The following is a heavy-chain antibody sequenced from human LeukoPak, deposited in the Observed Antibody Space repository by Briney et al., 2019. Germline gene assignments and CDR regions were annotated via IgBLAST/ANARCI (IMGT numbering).Heavy chain of an antibody. D-gene: IGHD6-19*01. CDR3: ARLRSGQWLVLFDY. V-gene: IGHV1-2*02. CDR1: GYTFTGYY. Sequence: GASVKVSCKPSGYTFTGYYIQWVRQAPGQGLEWMGWINPNSGGTNSAQKFQGRVTMTRDTSISTAYMELSRLRSDDTAVYYCARLRSGQWLVLFDYWGQGTLVTVSS. J-gene: IGHJ4*02. CDR2: INPNSGGT.